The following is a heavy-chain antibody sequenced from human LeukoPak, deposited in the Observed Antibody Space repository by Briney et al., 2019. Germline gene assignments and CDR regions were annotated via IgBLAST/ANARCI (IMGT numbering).Heavy chain of an antibody. CDR1: GYTFTAYY. J-gene: IGHJ4*02. V-gene: IGHV1-2*02. CDR2: INPNSGDT. CDR3: ARDRTASRYGGEDY. D-gene: IGHD6-13*01. Sequence: GASVKVSCKASGYTFTAYYIHWVRQAPRHGLEWMGWINPNSGDTDYSQKFQGRVTMTRDTSISTTYMELSRLASDDTAIYYCARDRTASRYGGEDYWGQGTLLTVSS.